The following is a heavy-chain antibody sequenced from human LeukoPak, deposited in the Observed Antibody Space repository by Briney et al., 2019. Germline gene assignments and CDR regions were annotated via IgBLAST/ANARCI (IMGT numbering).Heavy chain of an antibody. CDR2: IRSKANSYAT. CDR1: GFTFSGSA. CDR3: TKLDYASGAGAFDI. D-gene: IGHD3/OR15-3a*01. Sequence: GGSLKLSCAASGFTFSGSAMHWVRQASGKGLEWVGRIRSKANSYATAYAASVKGRFTISRDDSKNTAYLQMNSLKTEDTAVYYCTKLDYASGAGAFDIWGQGTMVTVSS. J-gene: IGHJ3*02. V-gene: IGHV3-73*01.